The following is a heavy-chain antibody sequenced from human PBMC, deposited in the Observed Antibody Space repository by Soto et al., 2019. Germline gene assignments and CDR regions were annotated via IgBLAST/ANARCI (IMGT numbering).Heavy chain of an antibody. CDR1: GDSISGYY. V-gene: IGHV4-59*08. D-gene: IGHD1-26*01. Sequence: SETLSLTCTVSGDSISGYYWSWIRQTPGKGLEWIGWIHYSGATLYNPSLKTRITISVDMSRNQFSLKVSSVTAADTAVYYCARGTFPLGATLNWFDPWGQGTLVTVSS. J-gene: IGHJ5*02. CDR3: ARGTFPLGATLNWFDP. CDR2: IHYSGAT.